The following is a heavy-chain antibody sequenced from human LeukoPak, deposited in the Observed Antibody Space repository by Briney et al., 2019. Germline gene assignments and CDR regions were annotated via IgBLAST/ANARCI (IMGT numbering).Heavy chain of an antibody. V-gene: IGHV3-23*01. CDR1: GFTFSSYA. J-gene: IGHJ4*02. Sequence: PGGSLRLSCAASGFTFSSYAMSWVRQVPGRGLEWVSTISGSGDATYYPDSAKGRFTVSRDNSKNTVYLQMSSLRADDTAVYSCAKRGYNYGPLDYWGQGTLVTVSS. CDR2: ISGSGDAT. D-gene: IGHD5-18*01. CDR3: AKRGYNYGPLDY.